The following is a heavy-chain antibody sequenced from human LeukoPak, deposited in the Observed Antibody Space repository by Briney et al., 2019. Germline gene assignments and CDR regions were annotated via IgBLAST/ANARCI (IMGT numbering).Heavy chain of an antibody. CDR2: ISPNSGGT. Sequence: GASVKVSCKASGYTFTGYYMHWVRQAPGQGLEWMGWISPNSGGTNYAQKFQGRVTMTRDTSISGTPGTAYMELSRLRSDDTAVYYCARGTRIVVVVAATGELDYWGQGTLVTVSS. J-gene: IGHJ4*02. V-gene: IGHV1-2*02. D-gene: IGHD2-15*01. CDR3: ARGTRIVVVVAATGELDY. CDR1: GYTFTGYY.